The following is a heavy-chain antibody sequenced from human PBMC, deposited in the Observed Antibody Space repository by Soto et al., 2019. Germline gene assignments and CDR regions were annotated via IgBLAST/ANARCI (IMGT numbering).Heavy chain of an antibody. CDR1: ELTFSNAW. CDR2: IKSKSDEGTT. D-gene: IGHD2-15*01. Sequence: EVQLVESGGGLVKPGGSLRLSCAASELTFSNAWMSWVRQAPGKGLEWVGRIKSKSDEGTTDYAAPLKGTFIISRDESNNTVFLQTSSLKTEDTAVYYCTTDPTRCSGVRCYGPFDHWGQGTLVTVSS. CDR3: TTDPTRCSGVRCYGPFDH. J-gene: IGHJ4*02. V-gene: IGHV3-15*01.